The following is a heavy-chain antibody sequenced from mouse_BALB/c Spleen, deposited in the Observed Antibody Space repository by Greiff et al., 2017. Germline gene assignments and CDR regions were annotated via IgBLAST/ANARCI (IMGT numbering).Heavy chain of an antibody. CDR3: TRAYYYGSSYWYFDV. Sequence: EVKVEESGGGLVQPGGSMKLSCVASGFTFSNYWMNWVRQSPEKGLEWVAEIRLKSNNYATHYAESVKGRFTISRDDSKSSVYLQMNNLRAEDTGIYYCTRAYYYGSSYWYFDVWGAGTTVTVSS. V-gene: IGHV6-6*02. CDR2: IRLKSNNYAT. D-gene: IGHD1-1*01. CDR1: GFTFSNYW. J-gene: IGHJ1*01.